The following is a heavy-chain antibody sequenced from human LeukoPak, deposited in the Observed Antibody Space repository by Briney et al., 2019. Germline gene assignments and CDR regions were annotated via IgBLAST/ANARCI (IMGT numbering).Heavy chain of an antibody. V-gene: IGHV3-7*03. CDR3: ARKMVVGSYFDY. J-gene: IGHJ4*02. Sequence: GGSLRLSCAASGFTFSNFWMSWVRPTPGKGLEWVANIKEDGSEKNYLDSVKGRFTISRDNAKNSLYLQINSLRAEDTAVYYCARKMVVGSYFDYWGQGTPVTVSS. CDR1: GFTFSNFW. D-gene: IGHD2-15*01. CDR2: IKEDGSEK.